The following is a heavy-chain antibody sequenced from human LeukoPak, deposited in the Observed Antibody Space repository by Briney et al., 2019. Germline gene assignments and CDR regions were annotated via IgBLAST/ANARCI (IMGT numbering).Heavy chain of an antibody. CDR2: ISGSGGST. Sequence: PGGSLRLSCATSGFTFSSYAMSWVRQAPGKGLEWVSAISGSGGSTYYADSVKGRFTISRDNSKNTLHLQMNSLRAEDTAVYYCAKTIIAARPHYFDYWGQGTLVTVSS. D-gene: IGHD6-6*01. CDR1: GFTFSSYA. CDR3: AKTIIAARPHYFDY. V-gene: IGHV3-23*01. J-gene: IGHJ4*02.